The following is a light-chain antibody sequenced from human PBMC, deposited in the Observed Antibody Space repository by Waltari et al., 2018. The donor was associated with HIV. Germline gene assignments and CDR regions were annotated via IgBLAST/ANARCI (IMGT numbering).Light chain of an antibody. CDR3: QQSFNTPLT. Sequence: DIQMTQSPSSPSASIGDRVTLTCRASQNISSDLNSYQQKTWKAPRFLIYAASSLQSGVPSTFSGSVSGTDFTLTISSLQREDFATYYCQQSFNTPLTFGGGTKVEIK. CDR1: QNISSD. CDR2: AAS. J-gene: IGKJ4*01. V-gene: IGKV1-39*01.